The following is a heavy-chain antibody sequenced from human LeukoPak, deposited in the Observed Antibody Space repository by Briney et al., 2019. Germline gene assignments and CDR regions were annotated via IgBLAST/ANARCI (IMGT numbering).Heavy chain of an antibody. CDR2: IYYSGST. V-gene: IGHV4-31*03. D-gene: IGHD4-17*01. Sequence: SETLSLTCTVSGGSISSGGYYWSWIRQPPGKGLEWIGYIYYSGSTYYNPSLKSRVTISVDTSKNQFSLRLSSVTAADTAVYYCARAEYYGYFQHWGQGTLVTVSS. CDR1: GGSISSGGYY. J-gene: IGHJ1*01. CDR3: ARAEYYGYFQH.